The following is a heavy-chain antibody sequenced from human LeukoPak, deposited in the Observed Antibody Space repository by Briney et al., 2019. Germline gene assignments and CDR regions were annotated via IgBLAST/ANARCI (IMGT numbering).Heavy chain of an antibody. CDR1: GGTFSSYA. J-gene: IGHJ4*02. V-gene: IGHV1-69*05. CDR3: AIREVGAYAY. CDR2: IIPIFGTA. Sequence: SVKLSCKASGGTFSSYAISWVRQAPGQGLEWMGGIIPIFGTANYAQKFQGRVTITTDESTSTAYMELSSLRSEDTAVYYCAIREVGAYAYWGQGTLVTVSS. D-gene: IGHD1-26*01.